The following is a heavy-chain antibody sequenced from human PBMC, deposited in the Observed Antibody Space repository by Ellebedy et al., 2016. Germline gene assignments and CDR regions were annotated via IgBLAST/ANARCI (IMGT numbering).Heavy chain of an antibody. CDR1: GGSISSYY. V-gene: IGHV4-59*08. CDR3: ARRRGNSDYDYFAFDY. Sequence: SETLSLTXTVSGGSISSYYWSWIRQPPGKGLERVGYISYSGNTNYNPSLKGRVTISIDTSKNQFSLKLTSVTAADTAVYFCARRRGNSDYDYFAFDYWGQGALVTVSS. CDR2: ISYSGNT. J-gene: IGHJ4*02. D-gene: IGHD5-12*01.